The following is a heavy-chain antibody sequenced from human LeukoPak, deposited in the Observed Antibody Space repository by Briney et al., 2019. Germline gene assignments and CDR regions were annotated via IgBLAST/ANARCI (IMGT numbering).Heavy chain of an antibody. V-gene: IGHV3-33*01. Sequence: SGGSLRLSCAAAGFTFSSYGMHWVRPAPGKGLGWAAVIWYDGGNKYYGNSVKGRFTISRHHSKNTPYLQINSLRTEDPAVYYCARDPPAVLGIINYFEYGGQGTLVTVSS. D-gene: IGHD3-10*01. J-gene: IGHJ4*02. CDR3: ARDPPAVLGIINYFEY. CDR1: GFTFSSYG. CDR2: IWYDGGNK.